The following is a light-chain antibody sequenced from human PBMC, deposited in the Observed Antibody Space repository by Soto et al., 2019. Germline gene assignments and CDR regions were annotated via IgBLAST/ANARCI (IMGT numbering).Light chain of an antibody. V-gene: IGLV2-8*01. Sequence: QPVLTQPPSASGSPGQSVTISCTGTSSDIGGYNYVSWYQQHPGKAPRLMIYEVIKRPSEVPERFSGSKSGNTASLTISGLQADDEADYYCTSYAGGNNLVVFGGGTKLTVL. CDR1: SSDIGGYNY. CDR2: EVI. CDR3: TSYAGGNNLVV. J-gene: IGLJ2*01.